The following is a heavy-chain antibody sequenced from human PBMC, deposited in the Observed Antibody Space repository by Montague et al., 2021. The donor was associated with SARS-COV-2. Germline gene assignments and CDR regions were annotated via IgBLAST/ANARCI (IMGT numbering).Heavy chain of an antibody. D-gene: IGHD3-22*01. CDR3: ARLPPYRFNSNGHYYNAVDI. Sequence: SETLSLTCTVFGHSIVGGGRYWSWIRQPAVQSLPWIGCLHYSGNTYYSPSLQSRVTISVDTSKNQFSLRLNSMTAADTAVYYCARLPPYRFNSNGHYYNAVDIWGQGTMVTVSS. J-gene: IGHJ3*02. CDR2: LHYSGNT. V-gene: IGHV4-39*01. CDR1: GHSIVGGGRY.